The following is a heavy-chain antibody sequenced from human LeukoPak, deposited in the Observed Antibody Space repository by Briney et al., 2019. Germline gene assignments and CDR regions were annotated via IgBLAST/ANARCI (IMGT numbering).Heavy chain of an antibody. J-gene: IGHJ5*02. CDR2: ISGDGSST. Sequence: GSLRLSCAASGFTFTSYSMNWVRQAPGKGLVCVSRISGDGSSTSYADSVKGRFTVSRDNAKNTLYLQMNSLRAEDTAVYYCAKGLSINWFDPWGQGTLVTVSS. CDR1: GFTFTSYS. V-gene: IGHV3-74*01. CDR3: AKGLSINWFDP. D-gene: IGHD2-2*02.